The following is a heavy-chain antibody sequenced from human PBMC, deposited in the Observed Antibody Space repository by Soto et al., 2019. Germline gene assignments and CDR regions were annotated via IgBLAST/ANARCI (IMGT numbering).Heavy chain of an antibody. D-gene: IGHD6-19*01. J-gene: IGHJ6*03. CDR1: GFTFSSYA. Sequence: PGGSLRLSCAASGFTFSSYAMNWVRQAPGKGLEWVSTISGSGGSRYYAESVKGRSTISRDNSKNTFDLQVNSLRAADTAVYYCARSTEDRQSDYYYYYMDVWGKGTTVTVSS. V-gene: IGHV3-23*01. CDR3: ARSTEDRQSDYYYYYMDV. CDR2: ISGSGGSR.